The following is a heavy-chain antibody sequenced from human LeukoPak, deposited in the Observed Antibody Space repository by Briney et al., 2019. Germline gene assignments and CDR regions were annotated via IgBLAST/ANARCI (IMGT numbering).Heavy chain of an antibody. D-gene: IGHD3-9*01. CDR3: ARDRPRWYDILTGYSNRDY. CDR2: ISAYNGNT. V-gene: IGHV1-18*01. CDR1: GYTFTSYG. J-gene: IGHJ4*02. Sequence: LEASVKVSCKASGYTFTSYGISWVRQAPGQGLEWMGWISAYNGNTNYAQKLQGRVTMTTDTSTSTAYMELRSLRSDDTAVYYCARDRPRWYDILTGYSNRDYWGQGTLVTVSS.